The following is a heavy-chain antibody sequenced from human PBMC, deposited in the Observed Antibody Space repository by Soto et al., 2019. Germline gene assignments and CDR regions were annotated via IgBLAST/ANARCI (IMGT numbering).Heavy chain of an antibody. D-gene: IGHD3-10*01. Sequence: GGSLRLSCAASGFTFSSYGMHWVRQAPGKGLEWVAVIWYDGSNKYYADSVKGRFTISRDNSKNTLYLQMNSLRAEDTAVYYCARDTRTMVRGVIIYNWFDPWGQGTTVTVSS. CDR3: ARDTRTMVRGVIIYNWFDP. CDR2: IWYDGSNK. CDR1: GFTFSSYG. J-gene: IGHJ5*01. V-gene: IGHV3-33*08.